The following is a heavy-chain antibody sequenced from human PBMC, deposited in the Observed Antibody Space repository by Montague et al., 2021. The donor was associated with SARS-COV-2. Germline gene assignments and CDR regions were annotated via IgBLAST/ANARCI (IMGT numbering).Heavy chain of an antibody. D-gene: IGHD3-22*01. CDR3: ARGVTMIVVVMRYNWFDP. V-gene: IGHV4-39*01. CDR1: GGSISSSSYY. Sequence: SETLSLTCTVSGGSISSSSYYWGWIRQPPGKGLEWIGSIYYSGSTYYNPSLKSRVTISVDTSKNQFSLKLSSVTAADTAVYYCARGVTMIVVVMRYNWFDPGGRGT. CDR2: IYYSGST. J-gene: IGHJ5*02.